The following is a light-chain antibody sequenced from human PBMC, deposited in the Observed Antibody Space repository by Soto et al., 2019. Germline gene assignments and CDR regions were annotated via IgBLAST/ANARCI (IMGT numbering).Light chain of an antibody. CDR3: CSYAGTYIHYV. V-gene: IGLV2-11*01. CDR2: DVT. J-gene: IGLJ1*01. CDR1: SSNVGGYIS. Sequence: QAVVTQPRSVSGSPGQSVTISCTGTSSNVGGYISVSWYQQHPGKAPKLMISDVTNRPSGVPDRFSGSKSGNTASLTISGLQPEDEADYYCCSYAGTYIHYVFGSGTKVTVL.